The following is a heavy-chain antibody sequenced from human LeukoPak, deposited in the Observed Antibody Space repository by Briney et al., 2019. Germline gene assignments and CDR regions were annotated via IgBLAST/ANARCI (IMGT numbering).Heavy chain of an antibody. D-gene: IGHD3-10*01. CDR2: ISGSGGRT. CDR1: GFTFSSYA. J-gene: IGHJ4*02. V-gene: IGHV3-23*01. CDR3: AKQVYYYGSPDY. Sequence: GGSLRLSCAASGFTFSSYAMSWVRQAPGKGLEWVSAISGSGGRTYYADSVKGRFTISRDNSKNTLYLQMNSLRAEDTAVYYCAKQVYYYGSPDYWGQGTLVTVSS.